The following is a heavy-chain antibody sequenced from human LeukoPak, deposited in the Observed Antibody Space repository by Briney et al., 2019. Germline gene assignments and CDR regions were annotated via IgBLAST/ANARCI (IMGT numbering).Heavy chain of an antibody. V-gene: IGHV4-61*01. J-gene: IGHJ5*02. D-gene: IGHD5-18*01. Sequence: SETLSLTCTVSGGSVNSGSSYWSWIRQPPGKGLEWIGCISYSGSTNYNPSLRSRVTMSLDTSKNQFSLTLSSVTAADTAVYYCAREVRDTAMVIVWFDPWGQGTLVTVSS. CDR1: GGSVNSGSSY. CDR2: ISYSGST. CDR3: AREVRDTAMVIVWFDP.